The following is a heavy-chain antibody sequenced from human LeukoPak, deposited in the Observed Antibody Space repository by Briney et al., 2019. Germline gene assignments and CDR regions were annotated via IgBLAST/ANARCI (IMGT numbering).Heavy chain of an antibody. Sequence: GGSLRLSCAASGFTFSSYGMHWVRQAPGKGLEWAAVISYDGSNKYYADSVKGRFTISRDNSRNTLYLQMNSLRAEDTAVYYCARVAYDSSGSVDYWGQGTLVTVSS. CDR1: GFTFSSYG. J-gene: IGHJ4*02. CDR3: ARVAYDSSGSVDY. CDR2: ISYDGSNK. D-gene: IGHD3-22*01. V-gene: IGHV3-30*03.